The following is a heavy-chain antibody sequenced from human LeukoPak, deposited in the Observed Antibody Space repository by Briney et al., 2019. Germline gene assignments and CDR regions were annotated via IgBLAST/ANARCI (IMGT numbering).Heavy chain of an antibody. CDR1: VYTFTSYD. V-gene: IGHV1-8*01. CDR2: RIPNSGNT. CDR3: ARRGHDCGGSYYFDY. J-gene: IGHJ4*02. D-gene: IGHD4-23*01. Sequence: SVKVSCKASVYTFTSYDINWVRQASGQGLEGMGWRIPNSGNTGYAQKFQGRVTMTRNTSISTAYMELSSLRSEYPPEYYCARRGHDCGGSYYFDYWGQGNLVTVSS.